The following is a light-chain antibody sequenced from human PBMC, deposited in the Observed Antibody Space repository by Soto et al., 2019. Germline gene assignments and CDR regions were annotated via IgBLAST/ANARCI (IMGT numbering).Light chain of an antibody. CDR3: QQYNNWPRT. V-gene: IGKV3-15*01. CDR1: QSVSSN. CDR2: GAS. J-gene: IGKJ1*01. Sequence: EIVMTQSPATLSVSPGERATLSCRASQSVSSNLAWYQQKPGQAPNLLIYGASTRATGIPARFSGSGSETEFTLTISRLQSEDFAVYYCQQYNNWPRTFGQGTKVEIK.